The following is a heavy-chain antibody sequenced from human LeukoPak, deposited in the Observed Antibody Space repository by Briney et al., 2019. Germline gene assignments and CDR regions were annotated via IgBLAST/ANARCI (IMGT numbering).Heavy chain of an antibody. CDR2: ISSSSSTI. CDR3: ARGPPIVGATHFDY. Sequence: GGSLRLSCAASGFTFSSYSMNWVRQAPGKGLEWVSYISSSSSTIYYADSVKGRLTISRDNSKNTLYLQMGSLRAEDMAVYYCARGPPIVGATHFDYWGQGTLVTVSS. J-gene: IGHJ4*02. CDR1: GFTFSSYS. D-gene: IGHD1-26*01. V-gene: IGHV3-48*01.